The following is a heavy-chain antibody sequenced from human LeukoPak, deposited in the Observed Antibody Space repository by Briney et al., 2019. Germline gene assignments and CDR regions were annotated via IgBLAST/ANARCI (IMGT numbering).Heavy chain of an antibody. Sequence: GGSLRLSCAASGFTFKLYWMHWVRQVPGTRPVWVSRINDDGSDTIYADSVRGRFTISRDDAKNTVYLQMNNLRAEDTAVYCCVRGGPSTWSWGQGTLVTVSS. D-gene: IGHD2-15*01. V-gene: IGHV3-74*01. CDR3: VRGGPSTWS. J-gene: IGHJ5*02. CDR2: INDDGSDT. CDR1: GFTFKLYW.